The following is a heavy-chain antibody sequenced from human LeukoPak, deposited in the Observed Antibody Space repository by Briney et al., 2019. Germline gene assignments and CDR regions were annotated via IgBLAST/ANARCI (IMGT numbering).Heavy chain of an antibody. J-gene: IGHJ1*01. CDR1: GGTFSSYA. CDR2: ISAYNGNT. D-gene: IGHD2-2*01. V-gene: IGHV1-18*01. CDR3: ARGWYCSSTSCYYIAEYFQH. Sequence: ASVKVSCKASGGTFSSYAISWVRQAPGQGLEWMGWISAYNGNTNYAQKLQGRVTMTTDTSTSTAYMELRSLRSDDTAVYYCARGWYCSSTSCYYIAEYFQHWGQGTLVTVFS.